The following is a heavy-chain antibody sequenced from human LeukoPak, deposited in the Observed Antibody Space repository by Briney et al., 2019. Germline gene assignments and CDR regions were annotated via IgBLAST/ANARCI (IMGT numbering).Heavy chain of an antibody. Sequence: GGSLRLSCAASGFTVSSNYMSWVRQAPGKGLEWVSVIYSGGSTYYADSVKGRFTISRHNSKNTLYLQMNSLRAEDTAVYYCAREDGSGSYKYGMDVWGQGTTVTVSS. CDR3: AREDGSGSYKYGMDV. CDR1: GFTVSSNY. CDR2: IYSGGST. J-gene: IGHJ6*02. D-gene: IGHD3-10*01. V-gene: IGHV3-53*04.